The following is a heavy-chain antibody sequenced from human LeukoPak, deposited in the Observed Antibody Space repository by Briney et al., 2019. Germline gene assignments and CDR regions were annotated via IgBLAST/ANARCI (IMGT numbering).Heavy chain of an antibody. Sequence: GSLRLSCAASGFTFSSYSMNWVRQPPGKGLEWIGSIYYSGDTKYNASFRSRGTISLDTSKNEFSLTLNSVTAADTAVYYCATFPSGQDYYAYGMDVWGQGTTVTVSS. CDR2: IYYSGDT. CDR1: GFTFSSYS. D-gene: IGHD6-25*01. CDR3: ATFPSGQDYYAYGMDV. J-gene: IGHJ6*02. V-gene: IGHV4-59*12.